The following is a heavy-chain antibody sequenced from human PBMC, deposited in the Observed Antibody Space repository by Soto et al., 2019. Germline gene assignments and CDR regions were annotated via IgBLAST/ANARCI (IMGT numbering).Heavy chain of an antibody. CDR2: IYYSGST. CDR1: GGSISSSSYY. J-gene: IGHJ4*02. D-gene: IGHD6-13*01. V-gene: IGHV4-39*01. CDR3: ARRARVYSSSWSPVDY. Sequence: SETLSLTCTVSGGSISSSSYYWGWIRQPPGKGLEWIGSIYYSGSTYYNPSLKSRVTISVDTPKYQFSLKLSSVTAADTAVYYCARRARVYSSSWSPVDYWGQGTLVTVSS.